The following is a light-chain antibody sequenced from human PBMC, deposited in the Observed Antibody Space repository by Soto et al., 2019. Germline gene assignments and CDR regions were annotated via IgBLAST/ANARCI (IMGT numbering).Light chain of an antibody. CDR3: QHYNYWSYT. CDR1: QSVSSN. Sequence: EIVMTQSPATLSVSPGERATLSCRASQSVSSNLAWYQQKPGQAPRLLISGASTRATGIQARFSGSGSGTEFTLTISSLQSEDFAVYYCQHYNYWSYTFGQGTKLEIK. CDR2: GAS. V-gene: IGKV3-15*01. J-gene: IGKJ2*01.